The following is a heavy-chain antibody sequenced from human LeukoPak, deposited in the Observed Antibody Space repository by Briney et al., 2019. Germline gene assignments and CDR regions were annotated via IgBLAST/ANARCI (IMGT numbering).Heavy chain of an antibody. CDR3: ATDNWGHHS. D-gene: IGHD7-27*01. V-gene: IGHV3-23*01. Sequence: GGSLWLSCGGSGFSFSGYALGLVRPAPGKGVEWVSAIGGSGGYTYYADSVKGRFTISRDNSKNTLYLQMNSLRAEDTAVYYCATDNWGHHSWGQGTLVTVSS. CDR1: GFSFSGYA. J-gene: IGHJ4*02. CDR2: IGGSGGYT.